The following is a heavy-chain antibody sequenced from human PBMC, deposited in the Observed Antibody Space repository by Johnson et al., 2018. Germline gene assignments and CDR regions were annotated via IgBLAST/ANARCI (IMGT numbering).Heavy chain of an antibody. Sequence: VQLVESGGGVVQPGRSLRLSCAASGFTFSSYGMHWVRQAPGKGLEWVAVISYDGSNIHYADAVQGRFTLSRDNAKNSLFLQMNRLRAEDTAVYYCARDADPYSPTYVWFDPRGQGTQVTVSS. CDR2: ISYDGSNI. J-gene: IGHJ5*02. CDR3: ARDADPYSPTYVWFDP. CDR1: GFTFSSYG. D-gene: IGHD4-11*01. V-gene: IGHV3-30*03.